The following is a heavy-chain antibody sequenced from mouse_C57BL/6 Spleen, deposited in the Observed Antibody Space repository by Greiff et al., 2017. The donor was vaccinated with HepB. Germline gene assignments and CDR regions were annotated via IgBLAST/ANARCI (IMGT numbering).Heavy chain of an antibody. V-gene: IGHV1-26*01. Sequence: QLQQSGPELVKPGASVKISCKASGYTFTDYYMNWVKQSHGKSLEWIGDINPNNGGTSYNQKFKGKATLTVDKSSSTAYMELRSLTSEDSAVYYCARSSTVEAWFAYWGQGTLVTVSA. D-gene: IGHD2-1*01. CDR1: GYTFTDYY. J-gene: IGHJ3*01. CDR3: ARSSTVEAWFAY. CDR2: INPNNGGT.